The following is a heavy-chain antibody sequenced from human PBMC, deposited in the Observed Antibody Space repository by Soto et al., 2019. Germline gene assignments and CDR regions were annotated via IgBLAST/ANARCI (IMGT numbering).Heavy chain of an antibody. V-gene: IGHV4-59*08. CDR2: IYYSGST. CDR1: GGSISSYY. D-gene: IGHD3-16*01. CDR3: ARHGHWAPFDD. Sequence: SETLSLTCTVSGGSISSYYWSWIRQPPGKGLEWIGYIYYSGSTYYNSSLRSRVTLSVDTSKNQFSLRLSSVTAADTAVYYCARHGHWAPFDDWGQGTLVTVSS. J-gene: IGHJ4*02.